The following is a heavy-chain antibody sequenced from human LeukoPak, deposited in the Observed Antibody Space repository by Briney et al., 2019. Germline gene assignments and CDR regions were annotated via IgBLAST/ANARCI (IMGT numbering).Heavy chain of an antibody. CDR2: ILTILGIA. D-gene: IGHD5-12*01. V-gene: IGHV1-69*04. J-gene: IGHJ4*02. CDR3: ARVAYSGYDFDY. Sequence: GASVNVSCKASGGTFSSYAISGVRQAPGRGLEWIRRILTILGIANNAQEFHGRVTITADKSTSTDYMELNSLRSEDTAVYYCARVAYSGYDFDYWGQGTLVTVSS. CDR1: GGTFSSYA.